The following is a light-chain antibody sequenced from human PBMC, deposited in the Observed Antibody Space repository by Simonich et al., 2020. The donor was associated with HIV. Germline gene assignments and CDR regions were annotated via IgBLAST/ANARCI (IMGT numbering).Light chain of an antibody. CDR1: QSVLYSSNNKNY. Sequence: DIVMTQFPDSLAVSLGERATINCKSSQSVLYSSNNKNYLAWYQQKPGQPPKLLIYCASTRESGVPDRFSGSGSGTDFTLTISSLQAEDVAVYYCQQYYSTPLTFGGGTKVEIK. V-gene: IGKV4-1*01. J-gene: IGKJ4*01. CDR3: QQYYSTPLT. CDR2: CAS.